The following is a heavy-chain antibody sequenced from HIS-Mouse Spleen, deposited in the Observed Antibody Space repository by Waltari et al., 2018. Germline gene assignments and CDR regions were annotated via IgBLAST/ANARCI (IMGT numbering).Heavy chain of an antibody. Sequence: QVQLQQWGAGLLKPSETLSLTCAVYGGSFSGYYWSWIRQPPGKGLEWIGELNHSGSTNYNPSLKGRVTISVDTAKNQFSLKLSSVTAADTAVYYCARVNSSFDYWGQGTLVTVSS. V-gene: IGHV4-34*01. J-gene: IGHJ4*02. CDR3: ARVNSSFDY. D-gene: IGHD6-13*01. CDR2: LNHSGST. CDR1: GGSFSGYY.